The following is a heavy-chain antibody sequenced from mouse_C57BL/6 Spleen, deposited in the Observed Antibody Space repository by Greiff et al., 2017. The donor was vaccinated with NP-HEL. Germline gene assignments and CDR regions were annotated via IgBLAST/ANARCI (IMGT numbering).Heavy chain of an antibody. V-gene: IGHV1-18*01. CDR2: INPNNGGT. D-gene: IGHD1-1*01. J-gene: IGHJ1*03. Sequence: VHVKQSGPELVKPGASVKIPCKASGYTFTDYNMDWVKQSHGKSLEWIGDINPNNGGTIYNQKFKGKATLTVDKSSSTAYMELRSLTSEDTAVYYCARRGSSYRYFDVWGTGTTVTVSS. CDR1: GYTFTDYN. CDR3: ARRGSSYRYFDV.